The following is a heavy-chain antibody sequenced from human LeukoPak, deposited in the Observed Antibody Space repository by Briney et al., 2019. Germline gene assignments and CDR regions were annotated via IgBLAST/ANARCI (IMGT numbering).Heavy chain of an antibody. CDR2: ISPADGAR. CDR1: GYTFTRHY. Sequence: ASVKVSCKTSGYTFTRHYVHWVRQAPGQGLEWVGVISPADGARSYAPRFQGRVTMTRDTSTSTVYMELSSLRAEDTAVYYCARDPVRYFDWLGAYGMDVWGQGTTVTVSS. CDR3: ARDPVRYFDWLGAYGMDV. V-gene: IGHV1-46*01. D-gene: IGHD3-9*01. J-gene: IGHJ6*02.